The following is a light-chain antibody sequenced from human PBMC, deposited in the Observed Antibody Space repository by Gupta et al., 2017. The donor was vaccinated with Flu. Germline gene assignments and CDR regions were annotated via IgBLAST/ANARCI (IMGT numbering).Light chain of an antibody. J-gene: IGLJ3*02. CDR2: EDR. V-gene: IGLV2-23*01. CDR1: SSDVGSYNL. Sequence: QSALTQPASVSGSPGQSITISCTGTSSDVGSYNLVSWYQQHPGNAPKLMIYEDRKRPSGVSNRFSGSKSGNTASLTISGLQAEDEADYYCCSYATSSWVFGGGTKLTVL. CDR3: CSYATSSWV.